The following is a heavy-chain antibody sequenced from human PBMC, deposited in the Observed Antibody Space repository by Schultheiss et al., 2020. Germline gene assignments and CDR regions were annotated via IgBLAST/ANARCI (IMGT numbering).Heavy chain of an antibody. J-gene: IGHJ6*02. Sequence: GGSLRLSCAASGFTFSSYAMHWVRQAPGKGLEWVSTVSGSGITTYYPDSVKGRFTISRDNSKNTLYLQMNSLRAEDTAVYYCAKEARFLEWLLSSAGRWAMDVWGQGTTVTVSS. CDR2: VSGSGITT. V-gene: IGHV3-23*01. CDR3: AKEARFLEWLLSSAGRWAMDV. D-gene: IGHD3-3*01. CDR1: GFTFSSYA.